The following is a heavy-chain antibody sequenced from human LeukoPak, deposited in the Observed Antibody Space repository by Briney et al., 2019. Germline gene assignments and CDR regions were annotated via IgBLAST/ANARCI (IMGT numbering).Heavy chain of an antibody. V-gene: IGHV4-4*07. Sequence: PSETLSLTCTVSGGSITGYYWTWIRQPAGKGLEWIGRIYISDNARYNPSLKSRVTMSMDTSKKQFSLILRSVTAADTAVYYCARDRDIAADGMEGGDAFDIWGPGTLVTVSS. D-gene: IGHD6-13*01. J-gene: IGHJ3*02. CDR3: ARDRDIAADGMEGGDAFDI. CDR2: IYISDNA. CDR1: GGSITGYY.